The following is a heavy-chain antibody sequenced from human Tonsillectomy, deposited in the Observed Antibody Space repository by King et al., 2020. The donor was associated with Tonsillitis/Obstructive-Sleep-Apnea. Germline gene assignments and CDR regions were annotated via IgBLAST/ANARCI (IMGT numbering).Heavy chain of an antibody. J-gene: IGHJ5*02. V-gene: IGHV4-39*01. D-gene: IGHD3-22*01. Sequence: QLQESGPGLVKPSETLSLTCTVSGGSISSSSYYWGWIRQPPGKGLEWIGSIYYSGSTYYNPSLKSRVTISVDTSKNQFSLKLSSVTAAATAVYYCARLGYYDSSGYYSEGTFRKVNWFDPWGQGTLVTVSS. CDR2: IYYSGST. CDR1: GGSISSSSYY. CDR3: ARLGYYDSSGYYSEGTFRKVNWFDP.